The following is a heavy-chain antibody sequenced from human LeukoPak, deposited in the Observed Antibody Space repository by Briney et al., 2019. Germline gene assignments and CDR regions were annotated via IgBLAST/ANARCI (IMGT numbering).Heavy chain of an antibody. CDR2: IIPIFGTA. J-gene: IGHJ4*02. D-gene: IGHD5-12*01. CDR3: ARDGGYSGYECFDY. Sequence: GASVKVSCKASGGTFSSYAISWVRQAPGRGLEWMGGIIPIFGTANYAQKFQGRVTITADESTSTAYMELSSLRSEDTAVYYCARDGGYSGYECFDYWGQGTLVTVSS. V-gene: IGHV1-69*13. CDR1: GGTFSSYA.